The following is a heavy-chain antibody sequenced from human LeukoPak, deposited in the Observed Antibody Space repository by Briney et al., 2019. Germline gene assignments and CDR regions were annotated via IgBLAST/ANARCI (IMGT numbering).Heavy chain of an antibody. CDR1: GFSFSTYA. Sequence: GGSLRLSCAASGFSFSTYAMSWVRQAPGKGLEWVSSIRSTTSYIYYADSVKGRFTISRDNAKNSLYLQMNSLRAEDTAVYYCARDRYYDILTGYYEGGVNYWGQGTLVTVSS. D-gene: IGHD3-9*01. CDR2: IRSTTSYI. CDR3: ARDRYYDILTGYYEGGVNY. J-gene: IGHJ4*02. V-gene: IGHV3-21*01.